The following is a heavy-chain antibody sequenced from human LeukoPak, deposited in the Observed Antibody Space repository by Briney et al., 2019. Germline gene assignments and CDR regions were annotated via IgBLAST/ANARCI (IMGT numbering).Heavy chain of an antibody. D-gene: IGHD6-13*01. V-gene: IGHV3-23*01. Sequence: GGSLRLSCVASGFTFTSYAMSWVRQAPGKGLEWVSAISRSGDGTYYADSVKGRFTVSRDTSKNTLYLQMNSLRVEDTAVYYCATRAADIPYWGQGTLVTVSS. J-gene: IGHJ4*02. CDR1: GFTFTSYA. CDR3: ATRAADIPY. CDR2: ISRSGDGT.